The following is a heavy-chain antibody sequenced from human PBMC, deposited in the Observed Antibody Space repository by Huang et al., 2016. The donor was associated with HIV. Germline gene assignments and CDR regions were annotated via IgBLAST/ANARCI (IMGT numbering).Heavy chain of an antibody. Sequence: EVQLVESGGGLVQPGGSLRLSCAASGFTFSSYWMHWVRQVPGKVLVVVSHFKSDGSSTSYADSVKGRFTISRDNAKNTLYLQMNSLRAEDTAVYYCARGSRQGKYYYGSGTAYWGQGTLVTVSS. J-gene: IGHJ4*02. CDR1: GFTFSSYW. CDR2: FKSDGSST. D-gene: IGHD3-10*01. V-gene: IGHV3-74*01. CDR3: ARGSRQGKYYYGSGTAY.